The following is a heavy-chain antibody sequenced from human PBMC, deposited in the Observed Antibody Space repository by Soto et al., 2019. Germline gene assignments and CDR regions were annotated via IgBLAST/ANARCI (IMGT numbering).Heavy chain of an antibody. D-gene: IGHD2-2*01. CDR2: ISSSSSYR. CDR3: ARDGSGAAANPYFDY. V-gene: IGHV3-21*04. J-gene: IGHJ4*02. Sequence: GGSLRLSCAAPGFTFSSYSMNWVRQAPGKGLEWVSSISSSSSYRYIADSVTGRFTISRDNAQNSLYLQMTSLRAEDTAVYYCARDGSGAAANPYFDYWGQGTLVTVSS. CDR1: GFTFSSYS.